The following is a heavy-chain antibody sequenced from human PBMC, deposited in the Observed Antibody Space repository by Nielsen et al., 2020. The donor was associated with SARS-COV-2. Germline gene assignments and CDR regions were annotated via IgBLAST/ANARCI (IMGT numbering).Heavy chain of an antibody. V-gene: IGHV4-59*13. J-gene: IGHJ4*02. Sequence: GSLRLSCTVPGGSISGYYWSWIRQPPGKGLEWIAYIYDSGSTNYNPSLQSRVTISSDTSKNQFSLKLSSVTAADTALYYCARGRWEEYFDYWGQGTLVSVSS. CDR1: GGSISGYY. CDR3: ARGRWEEYFDY. CDR2: IYDSGST. D-gene: IGHD1-26*01.